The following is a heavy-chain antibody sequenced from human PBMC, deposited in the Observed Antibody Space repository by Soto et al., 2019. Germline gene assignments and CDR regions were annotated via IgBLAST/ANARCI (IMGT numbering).Heavy chain of an antibody. CDR2: IISTGGTT. CDR3: AKVYGDYYHAFPM. J-gene: IGHJ3*02. Sequence: EEQLLESGGGLVQPGGSLRLSCAASGFTFSRYAMTWVRQAAGQGLEWVSTIISTGGTTYYADSVKGRFTISRANSKNTLYLQMNSLRAEDTAVYYCAKVYGDYYHAFPMWGQGTMVTVSS. D-gene: IGHD4-17*01. CDR1: GFTFSRYA. V-gene: IGHV3-23*01.